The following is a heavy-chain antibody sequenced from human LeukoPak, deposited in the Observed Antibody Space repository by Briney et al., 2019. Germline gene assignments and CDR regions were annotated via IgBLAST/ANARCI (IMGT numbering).Heavy chain of an antibody. CDR3: ASEHPGYCSGGSCYNDDAFDI. J-gene: IGHJ3*02. D-gene: IGHD2-15*01. CDR1: GGSISSYY. V-gene: IGHV4-4*07. CDR2: IYTIGST. Sequence: SETLSLTCTVSGGSISSYYWSWIRQPAGKGLEWIGRIYTIGSTNYNPSLKSRVTMSVDTSKNQFSLKLSSVTAADTAVYYCASEHPGYCSGGSCYNDDAFDIWGQGTMVTVSS.